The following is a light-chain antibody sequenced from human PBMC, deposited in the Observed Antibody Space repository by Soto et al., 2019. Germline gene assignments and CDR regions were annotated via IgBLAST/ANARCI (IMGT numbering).Light chain of an antibody. CDR1: QSVSSN. CDR2: GAS. V-gene: IGKV3-15*01. J-gene: IGKJ4*01. CDR3: QQYNNLLT. Sequence: EIVMTQSPATLSVSPGERATLSCRASQSVSSNLAWYQQKPGQAPRLLIYGASTRATGIPARFSGSGSGTEFTLTISSLQSEDFSVYYCQQYNNLLTFGGGTKVEMK.